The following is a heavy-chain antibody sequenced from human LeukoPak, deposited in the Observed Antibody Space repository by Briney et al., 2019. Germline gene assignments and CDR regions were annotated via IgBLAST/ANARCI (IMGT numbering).Heavy chain of an antibody. CDR1: GFTFSSYA. J-gene: IGHJ1*01. CDR3: AKDLTQQLVEYFQH. CDR2: ISGSGGST. Sequence: HPGGTLRLSCAASGFTFSSYAMSWVRQAPGKGLEWVSAISGSGGSTYYADSVKGRFTISRDNSKNTLYLQMNSLRAEDTAVYYCAKDLTQQLVEYFQHWGQGTLVTVSS. V-gene: IGHV3-23*01. D-gene: IGHD6-13*01.